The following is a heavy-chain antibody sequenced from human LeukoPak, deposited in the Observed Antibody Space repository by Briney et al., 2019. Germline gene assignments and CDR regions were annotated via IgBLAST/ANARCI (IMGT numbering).Heavy chain of an antibody. CDR1: GFTFTSYG. CDR2: ISGSGGST. CDR3: AKDPSYYASGTYPTDS. Sequence: GGSLRLSCEASGFTFTSYGMSWVRQAPGKGLEWVSAISGSGGSTYYADSVRGRFTISRGNSKNTLYLQMNSLRAEDTAVYYCAKDPSYYASGTYPTDSWGQGTLVTVSS. V-gene: IGHV3-23*01. J-gene: IGHJ4*02. D-gene: IGHD3-10*01.